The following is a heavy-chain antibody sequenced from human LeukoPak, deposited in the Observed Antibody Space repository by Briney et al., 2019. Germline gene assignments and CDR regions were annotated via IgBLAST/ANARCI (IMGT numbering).Heavy chain of an antibody. CDR2: IRGSGDST. V-gene: IGHV3-23*01. CDR1: GFTFSSSG. Sequence: PGGSLRLSCAASGFTFSSSGMSWVRQAPGKGLEWLSAIRGSGDSTYYADSVKGRFTISRDNSKNTLFLQMNSLRAEDTAVYYCARSTRSTVVTPPMDYWGQGTLVTVSS. D-gene: IGHD4-23*01. CDR3: ARSTRSTVVTPPMDY. J-gene: IGHJ4*02.